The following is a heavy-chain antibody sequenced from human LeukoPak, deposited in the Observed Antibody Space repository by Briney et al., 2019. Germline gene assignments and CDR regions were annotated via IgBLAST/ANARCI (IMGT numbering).Heavy chain of an antibody. Sequence: PGGSLRLSCAASGFTFTVYWMSWVRQAPGKGLEWLANINKEGSDQYYVDSVKGRFTFSRDNAQNSFYLQVNSLRADDTAVYYCVREVPGIMVAFDLWGQGTMLSVSS. CDR1: GFTFTVYW. J-gene: IGHJ3*01. V-gene: IGHV3-7*04. CDR3: VREVPGIMVAFDL. CDR2: INKEGSDQ. D-gene: IGHD2-2*01.